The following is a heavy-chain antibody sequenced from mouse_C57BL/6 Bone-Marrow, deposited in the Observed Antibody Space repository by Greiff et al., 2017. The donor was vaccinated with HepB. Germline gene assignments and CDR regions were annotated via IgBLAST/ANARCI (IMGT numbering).Heavy chain of an antibody. CDR1: GFTFSSYA. CDR2: ISSGGDYI. D-gene: IGHD1-1*01. CDR3: TRDRGPLLYERGFAY. Sequence: EVQLVESGEGLVKPGGSLKLSCAASGFTFSSYAMSWVRQTPEKRLEWVAYISSGGDYIYYADTVKGRFTISRDNARNTLYLQMSSLKSEDTAMYYCTRDRGPLLYERGFAYWGQGTLVTVSA. J-gene: IGHJ3*01. V-gene: IGHV5-9-1*02.